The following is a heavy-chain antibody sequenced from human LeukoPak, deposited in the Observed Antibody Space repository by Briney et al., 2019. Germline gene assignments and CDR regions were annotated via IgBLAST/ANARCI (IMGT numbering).Heavy chain of an antibody. V-gene: IGHV3-23*01. D-gene: IGHD4-17*01. Sequence: ETLSLTCAVYGGSFSGYYWSWVRQAPGKGLEWVSAISGSGGSTYYADSVKGRFIISRDNSKNTLYLQMNSLRAEDTAVYYCATSTLILRLIFDYWGQGTLVTVSS. J-gene: IGHJ4*02. CDR1: GGSFSGYY. CDR2: ISGSGGST. CDR3: ATSTLILRLIFDY.